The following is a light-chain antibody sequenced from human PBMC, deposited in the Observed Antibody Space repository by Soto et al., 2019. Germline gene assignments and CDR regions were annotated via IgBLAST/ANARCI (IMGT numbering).Light chain of an antibody. CDR2: DAS. V-gene: IGKV3-11*01. Sequence: EIVLTRSPATLSLSPGERATLSCRASQSISSYLAWYQQKPGQAPRLLIYDASNRATGIPARFSGSGSGTDFTLTISSLEPEDLAVYYCQQRSNWPGAFGGGTKVEIK. CDR3: QQRSNWPGA. CDR1: QSISSY. J-gene: IGKJ4*01.